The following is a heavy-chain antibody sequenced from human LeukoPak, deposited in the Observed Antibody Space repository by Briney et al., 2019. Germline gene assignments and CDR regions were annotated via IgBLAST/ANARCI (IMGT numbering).Heavy chain of an antibody. V-gene: IGHV3-48*01. J-gene: IGHJ3*02. D-gene: IGHD2-15*01. CDR2: ISSSSSTI. Sequence: GSLRLSCAASGFTFSSYSMNWVRQAPGKGLEWVSSISSSSSTIYYADSVKGRFTISRDNTKNSLYLQMNSLRAEDTAVYYCAKDGGSDPDSFDIWGQGTMVTVSS. CDR1: GFTFSSYS. CDR3: AKDGGSDPDSFDI.